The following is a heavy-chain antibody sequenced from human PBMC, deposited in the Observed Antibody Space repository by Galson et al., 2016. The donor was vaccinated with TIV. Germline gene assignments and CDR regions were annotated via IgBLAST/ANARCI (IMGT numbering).Heavy chain of an antibody. CDR3: AKCRNTAMDTYYYYYGLDV. J-gene: IGHJ6*02. D-gene: IGHD5-18*01. Sequence: SVKVSCKASGYTFTNYIMHWVRQAPGQRLEWMGWIIPLFGEAHYAQKFQGRVTISADESTSTVYIELRSLRSGDTAVYYCAKCRNTAMDTYYYYYGLDVWGQGTTVTVSS. CDR1: GYTFTNYI. CDR2: IIPLFGEA. V-gene: IGHV1-69*13.